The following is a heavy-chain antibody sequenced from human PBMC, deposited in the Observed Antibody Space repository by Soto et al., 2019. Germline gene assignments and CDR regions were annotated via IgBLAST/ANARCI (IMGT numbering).Heavy chain of an antibody. CDR1: GYSISSYYY. J-gene: IGHJ4*01. CDR3: ARGVRPNYHGSGFDS. D-gene: IGHD3-10*01. V-gene: IGHV4-38-2*01. CDR2: VFRTGST. Sequence: SETLSLTCAVSGYSISSYYYWGWIRLTPGKGLEWIGSVFRTGSTYDNPSLKSRVTISLDTSRNQFSLKLKSVTAADTAVYYCARGVRPNYHGSGFDSWGQGTLVTVSS.